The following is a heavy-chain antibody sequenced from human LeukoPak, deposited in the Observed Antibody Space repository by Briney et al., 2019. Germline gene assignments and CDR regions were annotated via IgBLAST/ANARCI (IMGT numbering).Heavy chain of an antibody. D-gene: IGHD3-10*01. Sequence: PSETLSLTCAVYGGSFSGYYWSWIRQPPGKGLEWIGEINHSGSTNYNPSLKTRVTISQDTSKNHFSLKLSSVSAPDTPLYYCGRHIQHYYGSGSYLDVWGKGTTVTVSS. J-gene: IGHJ6*04. CDR1: GGSFSGYY. CDR3: GRHIQHYYGSGSYLDV. V-gene: IGHV4-34*01. CDR2: INHSGST.